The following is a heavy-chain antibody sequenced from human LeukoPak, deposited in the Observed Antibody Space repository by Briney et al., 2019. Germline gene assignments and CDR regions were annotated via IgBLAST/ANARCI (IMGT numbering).Heavy chain of an antibody. D-gene: IGHD4-17*01. CDR3: ARAPLSSYGDYEDDAFDI. J-gene: IGHJ3*02. CDR1: GYTFTSYG. Sequence: ASVKVSCKASGYTFTSYGISWVRQAPGQGLEWMGWISAYNGNTNYAQKLQGRVTTTTDTSTSTAYMELRSLRSDDTAVYYCARAPLSSYGDYEDDAFDIWGQGTMVTVSS. CDR2: ISAYNGNT. V-gene: IGHV1-18*01.